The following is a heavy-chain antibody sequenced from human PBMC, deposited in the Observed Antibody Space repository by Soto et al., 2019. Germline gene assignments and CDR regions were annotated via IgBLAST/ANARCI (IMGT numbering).Heavy chain of an antibody. CDR1: GFTLSSYS. D-gene: IGHD6-13*01. J-gene: IGHJ4*02. Sequence: GGSLRLSCAASGFTLSSYSMNWVRPAPGKGLEWVSSISSSSSYIYYADSVKGRFTISRDNAKNSLYLQMNSLRAEDTAVYYCARTDSSSWYPPSFDYWGQGTLVTVSS. V-gene: IGHV3-21*01. CDR2: ISSSSSYI. CDR3: ARTDSSSWYPPSFDY.